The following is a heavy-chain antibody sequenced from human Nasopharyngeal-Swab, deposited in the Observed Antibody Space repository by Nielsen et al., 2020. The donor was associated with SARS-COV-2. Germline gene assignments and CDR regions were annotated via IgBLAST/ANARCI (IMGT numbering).Heavy chain of an antibody. J-gene: IGHJ4*02. CDR1: GFTFRSYS. D-gene: IGHD1-26*01. CDR3: ARDRRGGSYSSFDY. CDR2: ISRSSSYI. V-gene: IGHV3-21*01. Sequence: GGSLRLSCAASGFTFRSYSMNWVPKAPGKGLEWVSAISRSSSYIYYADSVKGRFTISRDNAKNSLYLQMNSLRAEDTAVYYCARDRRGGSYSSFDYWGQGTLVTVSS.